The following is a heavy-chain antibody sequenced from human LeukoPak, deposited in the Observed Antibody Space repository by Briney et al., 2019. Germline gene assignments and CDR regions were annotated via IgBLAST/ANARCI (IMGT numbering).Heavy chain of an antibody. CDR1: GFTFSSYD. CDR2: IGTAGDT. D-gene: IGHD3-10*01. J-gene: IGHJ6*02. CDR3: ARGSPIWFGETNYGMDV. V-gene: IGHV3-13*01. Sequence: QPGGSLRLSCAASGFTFSSYDMHWVRQATGKGLEWVSAIGTAGDTYYPGSAKGRFTISRENAKNSLYLQMNSLTAGDTAVYYCARGSPIWFGETNYGMDVWGQGTTVTVSS.